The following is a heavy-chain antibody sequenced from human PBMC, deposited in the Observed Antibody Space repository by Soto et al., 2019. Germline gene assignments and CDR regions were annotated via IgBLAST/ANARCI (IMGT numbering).Heavy chain of an antibody. V-gene: IGHV3-33*01. CDR3: ARAVDLIDY. Sequence: QVQLVESGGGVVQPGRSLTLSCAASGFTFSSYGMHWVRQAPGKGLEWVAVIWYDGSKRYYGDSVKGRFTISRDNHKNTLYLQMNNLRSEDTAVYYSARAVDLIDYWGQGTMVTVSP. CDR2: IWYDGSKR. CDR1: GFTFSSYG. D-gene: IGHD6-19*01. J-gene: IGHJ4*02.